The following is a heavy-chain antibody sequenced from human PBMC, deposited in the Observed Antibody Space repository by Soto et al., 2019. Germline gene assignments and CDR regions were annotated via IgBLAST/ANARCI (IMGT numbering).Heavy chain of an antibody. J-gene: IGHJ6*02. CDR1: GFPFSSYA. V-gene: IGHV3-23*01. CDR3: AKGHSDYQGDYNYYGMDV. Sequence: EVQLLESGGGLVQPGGSLRLSCAASGFPFSSYAISWVRQAPRKGLEWVAASTGAGGSTYKVDSEKGRFTISRDNSKKTVYLQLDGLRAEDTAIYYCAKGHSDYQGDYNYYGMDVWGQGTTVTVSS. D-gene: IGHD4-4*01. CDR2: STGAGGST.